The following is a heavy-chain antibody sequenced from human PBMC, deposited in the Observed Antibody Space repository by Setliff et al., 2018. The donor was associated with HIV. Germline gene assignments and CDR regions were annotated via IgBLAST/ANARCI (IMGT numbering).Heavy chain of an antibody. CDR2: ISAYNGNT. J-gene: IGHJ3*02. CDR1: GYTFSNYG. CDR3: ARDVGVYCISSSCYSPVDAFDI. Sequence: ASVKVSCKASGYTFSNYGISWVRQAPGHGLEWMGWISAYNGNTNYAQKLQGRVTVTTDTSTSTAYMELRSLRSEDTAVYYCARDVGVYCISSSCYSPVDAFDICGRVPMGTVSS. D-gene: IGHD2-2*01. V-gene: IGHV1-18*01.